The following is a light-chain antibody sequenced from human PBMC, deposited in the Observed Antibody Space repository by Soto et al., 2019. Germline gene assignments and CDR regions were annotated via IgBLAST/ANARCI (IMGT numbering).Light chain of an antibody. Sequence: QSVLTQPASVSGSPGQSITISCTGTSSDVGGYNYVSWYQQHPGKAPKLMIYEVSNRPSGVSNRFSGSKSGNTASLTISGLQAEDEADYYCSSYGSSSTRVFGTGTKVTVL. J-gene: IGLJ1*01. CDR3: SSYGSSSTRV. CDR2: EVS. V-gene: IGLV2-14*01. CDR1: SSDVGGYNY.